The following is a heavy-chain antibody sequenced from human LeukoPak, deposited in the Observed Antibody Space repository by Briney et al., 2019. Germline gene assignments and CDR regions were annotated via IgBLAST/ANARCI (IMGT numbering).Heavy chain of an antibody. Sequence: ASVTVSCKASGYTFTSYGISWVRQAPGQGLEWMGWISAYNGNTNYAQKLQGRVTMTTDTSTSTAYMELRSLRSDDPAVYYCARAYCGGDCYSDWFDPWGQGTLVTVSS. J-gene: IGHJ5*02. D-gene: IGHD2-21*02. CDR1: GYTFTSYG. CDR3: ARAYCGGDCYSDWFDP. V-gene: IGHV1-18*01. CDR2: ISAYNGNT.